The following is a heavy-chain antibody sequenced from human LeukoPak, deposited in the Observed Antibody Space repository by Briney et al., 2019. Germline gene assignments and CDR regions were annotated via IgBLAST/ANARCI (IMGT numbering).Heavy chain of an antibody. D-gene: IGHD2-2*01. V-gene: IGHV4-39*01. CDR2: VFYNGKT. CDR1: GDSISTSNYY. CDR3: ARQSRRATSDF. Sequence: PSETLSLTCTVSGDSISTSNYYWGWVRQPPGKGLEWIGSVFYNGKTYSNAPLKSRVTMSADTSKNQFSLKLTSVTAADTAVYYCARQSRRATSDFWGQRTLVTVSS. J-gene: IGHJ4*02.